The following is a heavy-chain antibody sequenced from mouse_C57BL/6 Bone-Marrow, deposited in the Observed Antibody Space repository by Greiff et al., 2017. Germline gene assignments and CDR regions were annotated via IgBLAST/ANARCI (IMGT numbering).Heavy chain of an antibody. J-gene: IGHJ3*01. Sequence: QVQLQQSGAELARPGASVKLSCKASGYTFTSYGISWVKQRTGQGLEWIGEIYPRSGNTYYNEKFKGKATLTADKSSSTAYMELRSLTSEDSAVYFYANAYESNYGLAYWGQGTLVTVSA. CDR2: IYPRSGNT. D-gene: IGHD2-5*01. CDR3: ANAYESNYGLAY. V-gene: IGHV1-81*01. CDR1: GYTFTSYG.